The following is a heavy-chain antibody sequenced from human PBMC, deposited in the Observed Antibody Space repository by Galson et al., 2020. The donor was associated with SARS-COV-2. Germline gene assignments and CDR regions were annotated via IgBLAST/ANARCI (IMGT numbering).Heavy chain of an antibody. J-gene: IGHJ3*02. V-gene: IGHV4-61*02. CDR2: IYTSGST. CDR3: AREDYYDSSYDAFDI. CDR1: GGSISSGSYY. D-gene: IGHD3-22*01. Sequence: SETLSLTCTVSGGSISSGSYYWSWIRQPAGKGLEWIGRIYTSGSTNYNPSLKSRVTISVDTSKNQFSLKLSSVTAADTAVYYCAREDYYDSSYDAFDIWGQGTMVTVSS.